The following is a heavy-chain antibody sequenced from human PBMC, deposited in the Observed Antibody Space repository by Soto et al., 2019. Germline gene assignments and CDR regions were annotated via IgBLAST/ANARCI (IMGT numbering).Heavy chain of an antibody. J-gene: IGHJ4*02. CDR3: ASAAVTGTAGLDF. Sequence: ASVKVSCKASGYTFSGFYMHWVRQAPGQGLEWMGWINPNSGGTKSAEKFQGRVTMTRDTPISTAYMELSRLTSDDTAVYYCASAAVTGTAGLDFWGQGTQVTVAS. V-gene: IGHV1-2*02. D-gene: IGHD6-19*01. CDR2: INPNSGGT. CDR1: GYTFSGFY.